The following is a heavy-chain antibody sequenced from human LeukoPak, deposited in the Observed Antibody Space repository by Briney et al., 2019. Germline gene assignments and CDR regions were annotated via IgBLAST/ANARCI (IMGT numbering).Heavy chain of an antibody. V-gene: IGHV1-69*06. D-gene: IGHD3-22*01. CDR3: ASSYDSSGGPYGH. CDR2: IIPIFGTA. CDR1: GGTFSSYA. J-gene: IGHJ4*02. Sequence: GASVKVSCKASGGTFSSYAISWVRQAPGQGLEWMGGIIPIFGTANYAQKFQGRVTITADKSTSTAYMELSSLRSEDTAVYYCASSYDSSGGPYGHWGQGTLVTVSS.